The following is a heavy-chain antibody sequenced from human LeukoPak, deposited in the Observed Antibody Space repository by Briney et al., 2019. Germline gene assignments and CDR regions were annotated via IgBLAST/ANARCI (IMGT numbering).Heavy chain of an antibody. CDR1: GYTFTGYY. CDR3: ALVVVAANNWFDP. CDR2: INPNSGGT. V-gene: IGHV1-2*02. Sequence: ASVKVSCKASGYTFTGYYMHWVRQAPGQGLEWMGWINPNSGGTNYAQKFQGRVTMTRDTSISTAYMELSRLRSDDTAVYYCALVVVAANNWFDPWGQGTLVTVSS. J-gene: IGHJ5*02. D-gene: IGHD2-15*01.